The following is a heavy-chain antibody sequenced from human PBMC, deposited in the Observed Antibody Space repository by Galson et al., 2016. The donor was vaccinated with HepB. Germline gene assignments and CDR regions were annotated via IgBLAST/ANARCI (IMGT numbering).Heavy chain of an antibody. V-gene: IGHV3-21*05. J-gene: IGHJ3*02. CDR3: AREDGRGYCTGGSCLLKDGFDI. Sequence: SLRLSCAASGFTFSRYGMNWVRQAPGKGLEWLSYISSTSSYIYYADSVKGRRTISRDNAKNSLYMQMNSLRADDTAVYYCAREDGRGYCTGGSCLLKDGFDIWGQGTLVTVSA. CDR2: ISSTSSYI. D-gene: IGHD2-15*01. CDR1: GFTFSRYG.